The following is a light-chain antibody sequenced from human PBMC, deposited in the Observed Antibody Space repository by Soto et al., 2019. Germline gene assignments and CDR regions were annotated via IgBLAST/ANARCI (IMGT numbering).Light chain of an antibody. J-gene: IGLJ1*01. CDR1: SSDVGGYNY. CDR2: DVS. Sequence: QSVLAQPASVSGSLGQSITISCTGSSSDVGGYNYVSWYQQHPGKAHKLMIYDVSNRPSGVSNRFSGSKSGNTASLTISGLQAEDEADYYCSSYTSTGTLLFGTGTKVTVL. V-gene: IGLV2-14*01. CDR3: SSYTSTGTLL.